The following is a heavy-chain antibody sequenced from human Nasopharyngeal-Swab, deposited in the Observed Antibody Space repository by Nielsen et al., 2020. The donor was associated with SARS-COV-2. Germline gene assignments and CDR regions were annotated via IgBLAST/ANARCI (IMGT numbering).Heavy chain of an antibody. CDR2: FDPEDGET. J-gene: IGHJ6*02. CDR3: ARAGAAAPGVYYGMDV. V-gene: IGHV1-24*01. Sequence: ASVRSCKVSGYTLTELSMHWVRQAPGQGLEWMGGFDPEDGETIYAQKFQGRVTMTEDTSTDTAYMELSSLRSEDTAVYYCARAGAAAPGVYYGMDVWGQGTTVTVSS. D-gene: IGHD6-13*01. CDR1: GYTLTELS.